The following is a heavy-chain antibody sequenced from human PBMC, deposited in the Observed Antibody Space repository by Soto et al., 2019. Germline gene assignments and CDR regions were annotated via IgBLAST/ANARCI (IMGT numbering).Heavy chain of an antibody. D-gene: IGHD2-15*01. CDR1: GGSISSSSYY. CDR2: IYYSGST. CDR3: ARNTPAISISDH. V-gene: IGHV4-39*02. J-gene: IGHJ4*02. Sequence: QLQLQESGPGLVKPSETLSLTCTVSGGSISSSSYYWGWIRQPPGKGLEWIGSIYYSGSTYYNPSLTGRGTIAVDTSNNHCSLKLSSVTAADTAVYYSARNTPAISISDHWGQGTLVTVSS.